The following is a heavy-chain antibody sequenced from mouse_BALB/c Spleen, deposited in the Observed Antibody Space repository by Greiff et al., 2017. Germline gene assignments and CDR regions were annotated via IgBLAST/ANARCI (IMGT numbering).Heavy chain of an antibody. Sequence: QVQLQQSGAELVRPGVSVKISCKGSGYTFTDYAMHWVKQSHAKSLEWIGVISTYYGDASYNQKFKGKATMTVDKSSSTAYMELARLTSEDSAIYYCARWYGSSYIDYWGQGTTLTVSS. V-gene: IGHV1S137*01. CDR2: ISTYYGDA. D-gene: IGHD1-1*01. CDR3: ARWYGSSYIDY. J-gene: IGHJ2*01. CDR1: GYTFTDYA.